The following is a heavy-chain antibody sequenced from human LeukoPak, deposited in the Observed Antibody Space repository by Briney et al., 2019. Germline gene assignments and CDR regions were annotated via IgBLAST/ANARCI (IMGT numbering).Heavy chain of an antibody. CDR2: IYHSGST. Sequence: SETLSLTCTVSGYSISSGYYWGWIRQPPGKGLEWIGSIYHSGSTYYNPSLKSRVTISVDTSKNQFSLKLSSVTAADTAVYYCARPSDYYDSSGYYYDDAFDIWGQGAMVTVSS. CDR1: GYSISSGYY. D-gene: IGHD3-22*01. J-gene: IGHJ3*02. CDR3: ARPSDYYDSSGYYYDDAFDI. V-gene: IGHV4-38-2*02.